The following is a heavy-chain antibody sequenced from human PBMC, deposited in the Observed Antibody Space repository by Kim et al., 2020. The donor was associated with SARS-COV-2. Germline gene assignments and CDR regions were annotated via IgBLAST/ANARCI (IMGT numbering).Heavy chain of an antibody. V-gene: IGHV1-8*01. D-gene: IGHD3-9*01. Sequence: ASVKVSCKASGYTFTSYDINWVRQATGQGLEWMGWMNPNSGNTGYAQKFQGRVTMTRNTSISTAYMELSSLRSEDTAVYYCARWDPHFDWLVYYYYGMDVWGQGTTVTVSS. CDR2: MNPNSGNT. J-gene: IGHJ6*02. CDR1: GYTFTSYD. CDR3: ARWDPHFDWLVYYYYGMDV.